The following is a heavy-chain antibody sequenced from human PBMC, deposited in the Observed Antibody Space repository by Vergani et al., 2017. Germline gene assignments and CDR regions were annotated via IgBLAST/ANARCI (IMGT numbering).Heavy chain of an antibody. V-gene: IGHV3-23*01. CDR1: GFTFSSYA. J-gene: IGHJ4*02. CDR3: AKDQAPYSSGWSPFDY. D-gene: IGHD6-19*01. CDR2: ISGSGGST. Sequence: VQLLESGGGLVQPGGSLRLSCAASGFTFSSYAMSWVRQAPGKGLEWVSAISGSGGSTYYADSVKGRFTISRDNSKNTLYLQMNSLRAEDTAVYYCAKDQAPYSSGWSPFDYWGQGILVTVSS.